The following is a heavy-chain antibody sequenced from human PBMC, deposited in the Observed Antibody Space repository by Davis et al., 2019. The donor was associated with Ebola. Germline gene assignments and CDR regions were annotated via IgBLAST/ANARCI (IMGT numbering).Heavy chain of an antibody. CDR2: ISGRGGST. D-gene: IGHD4-17*01. CDR1: GFTFSSYA. CDR3: ARAGVGNYGDYHGYYYYYGMDV. J-gene: IGHJ6*02. Sequence: GESLKISCAASGFTFSSYAMSWVCQAPGKGLEWVSAISGRGGSTYYADSVKGRFTISRDNSKNMLYLQMNSLRAEDTAVYYCARAGVGNYGDYHGYYYYYGMDVWGQGTTVTVSS. V-gene: IGHV3-23*01.